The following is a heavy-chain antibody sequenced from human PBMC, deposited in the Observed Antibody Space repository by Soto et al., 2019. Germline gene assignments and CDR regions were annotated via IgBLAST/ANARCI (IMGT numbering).Heavy chain of an antibody. CDR2: IIPIFGTA. D-gene: IGHD3-22*01. CDR1: GGTLSSYA. Sequence: GASVKVSCKASGGTLSSYAISWVRQAPGQGLEWMGGIIPIFGTANYAQKFQGRVTITADESTSTAYMELSSLRSEDTAVYYCASLDYDSSGYRPIYYFDYWGQGTLVTVSS. V-gene: IGHV1-69*13. CDR3: ASLDYDSSGYRPIYYFDY. J-gene: IGHJ4*02.